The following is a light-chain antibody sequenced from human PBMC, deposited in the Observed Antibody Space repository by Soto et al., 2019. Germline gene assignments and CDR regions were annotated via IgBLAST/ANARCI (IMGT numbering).Light chain of an antibody. CDR2: RAS. V-gene: IGKV3-20*01. Sequence: EVVLTQSPGTLSLSPGERATLSCRASQTVDSTYLAWYQQKPGQAPRLLIYRASSRAAGVPDRFSGSGSGTDITLTISKLDPEDFAVYYCQQYDTSPPLYTFGQGTKLEIK. CDR3: QQYDTSPPLYT. J-gene: IGKJ2*01. CDR1: QTVDSTY.